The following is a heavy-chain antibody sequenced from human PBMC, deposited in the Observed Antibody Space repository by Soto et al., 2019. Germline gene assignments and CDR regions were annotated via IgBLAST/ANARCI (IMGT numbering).Heavy chain of an antibody. CDR2: IYPGDADT. D-gene: IGHD6-13*01. Sequence: GESLKISCKGSGCSFASCWLGWVRPIAVKSLEWMGIIYPGDADTRYSPSFQGQVTISADKSISTAYLQWRSLQASDTAMYYCATQYSSSCYGYHYGLDVSGQGTTDIVSS. J-gene: IGHJ6*02. V-gene: IGHV5-51*01. CDR3: ATQYSSSCYGYHYGLDV. CDR1: GCSFASCW.